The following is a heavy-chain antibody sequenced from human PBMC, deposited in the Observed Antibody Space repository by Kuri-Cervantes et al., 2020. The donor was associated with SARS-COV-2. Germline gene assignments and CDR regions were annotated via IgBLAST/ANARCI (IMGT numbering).Heavy chain of an antibody. CDR1: GYTFSTYD. CDR2: MNPDTGNS. V-gene: IGHV1-8*02. D-gene: IGHD1-7*01. CDR3: ATGTTLISRDYAFDI. Sequence: ASVKVSCKASGYTFSTYDINWVRQASGQGLEWMGWMNPDTGNSGHAQNFRGRVTMTRDTSTSTAYMELSSLRSEDSAVYYCATGTTLISRDYAFDIWGQGTMVTVSS. J-gene: IGHJ3*02.